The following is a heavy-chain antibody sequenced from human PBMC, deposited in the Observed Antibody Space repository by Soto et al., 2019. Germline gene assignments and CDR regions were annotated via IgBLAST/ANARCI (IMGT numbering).Heavy chain of an antibody. CDR2: IIPRFGTA. Sequence: SVKLSCKAGGGGFNSYARRWVRQATGQGLEWMGGIIPRFGTADYAQKFQGRVTITADKSTTTSYMELSSLRSEDTAVYYCAQFNSGWYIHYYGMAVWGQGTTVTVSS. J-gene: IGHJ6*02. V-gene: IGHV1-69*06. CDR3: AQFNSGWYIHYYGMAV. D-gene: IGHD6-19*01. CDR1: GGGFNSYA.